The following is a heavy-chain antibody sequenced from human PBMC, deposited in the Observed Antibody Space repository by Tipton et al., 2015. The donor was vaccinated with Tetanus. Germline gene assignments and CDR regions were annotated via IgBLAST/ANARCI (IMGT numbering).Heavy chain of an antibody. Sequence: QSGPEVKKPGASVRVSCKASGYTFTNNAIHWLRQAPGQRLEWMAWINAGNGDKRYSERFQGRVTIIRDTSASTVYMELSSLRSDDTAVYYCARDNGNGVMIAATLGIDCWGQGTLVTVSS. V-gene: IGHV1-3*01. CDR2: INAGNGDK. CDR3: ARDNGNGVMIAATLGIDC. J-gene: IGHJ4*02. CDR1: GYTFTNNA. D-gene: IGHD2-15*01.